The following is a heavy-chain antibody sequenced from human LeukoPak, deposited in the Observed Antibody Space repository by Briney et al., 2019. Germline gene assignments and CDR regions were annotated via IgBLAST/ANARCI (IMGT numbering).Heavy chain of an antibody. CDR2: ISSHGRST. Sequence: GGSLRLSCSASGFTFSSYTMFWVRQAPGKGLEYVSAISSHGRSTYYADSVKGRFTISRDNSKNTLYLQMSSLRAEDTAVYYCAIAASGTLADYWGQGTLVTVSS. CDR3: AIAASGTLADY. J-gene: IGHJ4*02. CDR1: GFTFSSYT. D-gene: IGHD6-13*01. V-gene: IGHV3-64D*09.